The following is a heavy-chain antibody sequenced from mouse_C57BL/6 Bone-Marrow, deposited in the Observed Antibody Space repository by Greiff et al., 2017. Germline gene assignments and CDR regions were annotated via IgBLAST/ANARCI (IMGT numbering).Heavy chain of an antibody. J-gene: IGHJ1*03. CDR1: GYTFTSYW. V-gene: IGHV1-55*01. D-gene: IGHD2-1*01. CDR2: IYPGSGST. Sequence: QVQLQQPGAELVKPGASVKMSCKASGYTFTSYWIPWVKQRPGQGLEWIGDIYPGSGSTNYNEKFKSKATLTVDTSSSTAYMQLSSLTSADSAVYYGAIPYYRNYWYGDVWGTGTTVTVSS. CDR3: AIPYYRNYWYGDV.